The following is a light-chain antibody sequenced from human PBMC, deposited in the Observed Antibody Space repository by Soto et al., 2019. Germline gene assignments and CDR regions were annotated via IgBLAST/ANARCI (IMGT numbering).Light chain of an antibody. V-gene: IGKV3-20*01. CDR3: QQYGGSSFS. J-gene: IGKJ2*03. CDR2: DAS. Sequence: EIVLTQSPGTLSLSPGERATLSCRASQSVSSSHLAWYQQKPGQAPRLLMYDASSRATGIPDRFSGSGSGTDFTLTISRLEPEEFAVYYCQQYGGSSFSFGPGTNLEIK. CDR1: QSVSSSH.